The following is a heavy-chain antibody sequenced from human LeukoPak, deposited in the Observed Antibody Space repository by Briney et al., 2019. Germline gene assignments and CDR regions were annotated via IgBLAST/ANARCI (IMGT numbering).Heavy chain of an antibody. CDR2: MNPNSGKT. J-gene: IGHJ5*02. D-gene: IGHD6-13*01. CDR3: ARAAARMKNWFDR. V-gene: IGHV1-8*01. Sequence: ASGKVSCKASGYTFTSYDINWGRQAPAQGLEWMGWMNPNSGKTGYAHKFQGRVTMTRNTYISTAYMELGSLRSEDTAMYYCARAAARMKNWFDRWGQGTKVTVSS. CDR1: GYTFTSYD.